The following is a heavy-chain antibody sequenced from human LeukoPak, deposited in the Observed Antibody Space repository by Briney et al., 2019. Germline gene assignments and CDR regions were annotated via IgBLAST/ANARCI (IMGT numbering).Heavy chain of an antibody. CDR2: ISANGYST. CDR1: GFTFDDYV. D-gene: IGHD3-10*01. J-gene: IGHJ4*02. V-gene: IGHV3-43D*03. CDR3: ARGYYHNSGNYFNYFHY. Sequence: GGSLRLSCAASGFTFDDYVMHWVRQPPGKGLEWVSLISANGYSTYCADSVKGRFTVSRDNGKNSLYLQMNSLRAEDTALYYCARGYYHNSGNYFNYFHYWGQGTLVTVSS.